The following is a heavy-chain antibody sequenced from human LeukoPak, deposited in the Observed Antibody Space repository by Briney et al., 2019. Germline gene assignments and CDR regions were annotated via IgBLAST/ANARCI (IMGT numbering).Heavy chain of an antibody. J-gene: IGHJ5*02. CDR1: AFSFISCG. D-gene: IGHD1-26*01. V-gene: IGHV3-21*01. CDR2: ISSSSSYI. CDR3: ARGGNWFDP. Sequence: GALRLFCAASAFSFISCGMRCCIQDPPGKGQWVSSISSSSSYIYYARSVKGRFTISRDHAKNSLYLQMNSLRAEDTAVYYCARGGNWFDPWGQRALVTVSS.